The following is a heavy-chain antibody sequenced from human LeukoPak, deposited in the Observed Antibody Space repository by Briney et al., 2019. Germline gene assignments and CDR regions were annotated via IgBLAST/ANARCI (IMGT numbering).Heavy chain of an antibody. CDR3: ARDPPGCSGGSCYPSYYFDY. CDR2: INPSGSST. D-gene: IGHD2-15*01. CDR1: GYTFTSYY. Sequence: ASVKVSCKASGYTFTSYYMHWVRQAPGHGLEWMGIINPSGSSTSYAQKFQGRVTMTRDTSTSTVYMELSSLRSEDTAVYYCARDPPGCSGGSCYPSYYFDYWGQGTLVTVSS. J-gene: IGHJ4*02. V-gene: IGHV1-46*01.